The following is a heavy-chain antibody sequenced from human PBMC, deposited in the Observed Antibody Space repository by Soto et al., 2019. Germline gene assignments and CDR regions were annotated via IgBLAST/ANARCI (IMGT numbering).Heavy chain of an antibody. CDR1: GGTFSSLD. Sequence: GASVKVSCKASGGTFSSLDINWVRQAPGQGLEWMGGIIPISETTNYAQIFQGSVSIVADISTSTAYMELSRLRSEDTAVYYCARALLSHSYDSGGYDSYFHAMDVWGQGTPVTVSS. CDR3: ARALLSHSYDSGGYDSYFHAMDV. CDR2: IIPISETT. V-gene: IGHV1-69*06. J-gene: IGHJ6*02. D-gene: IGHD3-22*01.